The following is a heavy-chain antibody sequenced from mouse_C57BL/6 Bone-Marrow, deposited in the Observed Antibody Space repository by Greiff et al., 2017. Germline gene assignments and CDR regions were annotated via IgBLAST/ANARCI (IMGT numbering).Heavy chain of an antibody. J-gene: IGHJ3*01. CDR2: IDPSDSYT. V-gene: IGHV1-69*01. D-gene: IGHD2-1*01. CDR1: CYTFTSYW. CDR3: ARGGGNRFAY. Sequence: QVQLQQPGAELVMPGASVKLSCKASCYTFTSYWMHWVKQRPGQGLEWIGEIDPSDSYTNYNQKFKGKSTLTVDKSSSTAYMQLSSLTSADSAVYYCARGGGNRFAYWGQGTLVTVSA.